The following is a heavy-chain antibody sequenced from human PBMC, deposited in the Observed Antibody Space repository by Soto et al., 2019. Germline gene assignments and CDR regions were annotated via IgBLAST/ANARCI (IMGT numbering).Heavy chain of an antibody. CDR3: ARGTTLVTDGGNWFDP. Sequence: QVQLVQSGAEVKKPGSSVKVSCKTSGGTFSSYAISWVRQAPGQGLEWMGGIIPIFGTANYAQKFQGRVTITADESTTTAYRELSSLRSEATAVYYGARGTTLVTDGGNWFDPWGQGTLVTVSS. D-gene: IGHD4-17*01. CDR2: IIPIFGTA. J-gene: IGHJ5*02. CDR1: GGTFSSYA. V-gene: IGHV1-69*12.